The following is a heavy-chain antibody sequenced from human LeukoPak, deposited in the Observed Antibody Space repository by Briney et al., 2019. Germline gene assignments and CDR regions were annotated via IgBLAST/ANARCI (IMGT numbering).Heavy chain of an antibody. J-gene: IGHJ4*02. CDR2: ISGSGGST. CDR1: GFTFSNYA. V-gene: IGHV3-23*01. Sequence: GGSLRLSCAAFGFTFSNYAMSWVRQAPGKGLEWVSAISGSGGSTYYADSVKGRFTISRDNSKNTLYLQMNSLRAEDTAVYYCAKSGIYYYDSSGYLTYYFDYWGQGTLVTVSS. CDR3: AKSGIYYYDSSGYLTYYFDY. D-gene: IGHD3-22*01.